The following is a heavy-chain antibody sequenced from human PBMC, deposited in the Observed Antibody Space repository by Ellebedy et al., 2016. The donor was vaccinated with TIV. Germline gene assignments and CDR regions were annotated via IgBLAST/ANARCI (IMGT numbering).Heavy chain of an antibody. V-gene: IGHV3-64D*06. CDR2: ISGNGGRT. CDR1: GFSFRVYS. CDR3: VKESDNGSHFDS. Sequence: GESLKISCSASGFSFRVYSMHWVRQAPGKGLEHVSAISGNGGRTDNADSVKGRFTVSRDNSKNTLFLQMSSLRAEDTAVYHCVKESDNGSHFDSWGQGTLVTVSS. D-gene: IGHD1-26*01. J-gene: IGHJ4*02.